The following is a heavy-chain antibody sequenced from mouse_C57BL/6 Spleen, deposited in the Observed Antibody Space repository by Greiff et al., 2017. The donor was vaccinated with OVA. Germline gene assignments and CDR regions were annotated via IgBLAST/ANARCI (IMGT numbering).Heavy chain of an antibody. D-gene: IGHD1-1*01. V-gene: IGHV1-9*01. CDR3: ANYPYYYGSSHWYFDV. CDR2: ILPGSGST. CDR1: GYTFTGYW. J-gene: IGHJ1*03. Sequence: VQLQQSGAELMKPGASVKLSCKATGYTFTGYWIEWVKQRPGHGLEWIGEILPGSGSTNYNEKFKGKATFTADTSSNTAYMQLSSLTTEDSAIYYCANYPYYYGSSHWYFDVWGTGTTVTVSS.